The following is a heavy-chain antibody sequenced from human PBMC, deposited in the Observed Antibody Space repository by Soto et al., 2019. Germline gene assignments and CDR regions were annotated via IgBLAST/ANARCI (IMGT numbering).Heavy chain of an antibody. Sequence: GGSLRLSCAASGFTFSTCSMNWVRQAPGKGLEWISYISSSSSTIYYADSVKGRFTISRDNAKSSLYLQMNSLRAEDTAVYYCARDRSCTSSTCYRWFDPWGQGTLVTVSS. J-gene: IGHJ5*02. CDR2: ISSSSSTI. CDR1: GFTFSTCS. V-gene: IGHV3-48*01. CDR3: ARDRSCTSSTCYRWFDP. D-gene: IGHD2-2*01.